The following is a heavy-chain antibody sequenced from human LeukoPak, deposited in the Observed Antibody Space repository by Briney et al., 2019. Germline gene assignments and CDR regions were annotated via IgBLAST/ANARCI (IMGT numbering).Heavy chain of an antibody. V-gene: IGHV3-23*01. CDR2: ISGSGGST. D-gene: IGHD3-22*01. Sequence: GGSLRLSCAASGFTFSSYAMSWVRQAPGKGLEWVSAISGSGGSTYYADSVKGRFTISRDNSKNTLYLQMHSLRAEDTAVYYCATLSPSYYYDSSGYSGYWGQGTLVTVSS. CDR3: ATLSPSYYYDSSGYSGY. J-gene: IGHJ4*02. CDR1: GFTFSSYA.